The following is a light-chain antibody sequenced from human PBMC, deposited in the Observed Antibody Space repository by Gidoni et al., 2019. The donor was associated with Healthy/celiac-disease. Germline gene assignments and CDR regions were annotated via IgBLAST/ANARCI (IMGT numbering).Light chain of an antibody. Sequence: EIVLTQSPGTLSLSPGERATLSCRASQSVSSGYLAWYQQKPGQAPRLLIYGASSRATGIPDRFSGSGSGTDFTLTISRLEPEDFAVYYCQQYGSGYTFGQGTKLEIK. V-gene: IGKV3-20*01. CDR2: GAS. CDR3: QQYGSGYT. CDR1: QSVSSGY. J-gene: IGKJ2*01.